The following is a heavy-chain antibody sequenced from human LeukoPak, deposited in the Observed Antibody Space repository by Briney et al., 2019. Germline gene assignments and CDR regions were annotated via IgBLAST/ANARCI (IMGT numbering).Heavy chain of an antibody. Sequence: PGGSLRLSCAASGFTFSDNSMNLVRQAPGKGLEWISYISGSGSSIDYTDSVKGRFTISRDNDKSSLYLQMSSLRAEDTAVYYCARSRSGFYFDHWGQGVLVTVSS. D-gene: IGHD3-9*01. CDR1: GFTFSDNS. J-gene: IGHJ4*02. CDR3: ARSRSGFYFDH. CDR2: ISGSGSSI. V-gene: IGHV3-48*01.